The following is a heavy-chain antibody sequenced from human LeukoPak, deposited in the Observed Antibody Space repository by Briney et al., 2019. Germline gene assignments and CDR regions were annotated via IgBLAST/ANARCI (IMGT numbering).Heavy chain of an antibody. V-gene: IGHV4-59*01. D-gene: IGHD3-22*01. Sequence: SETLSLTCTVSAGSISSYYWSWIRQPPGKGLEWIGSIYYSGSTSYNPSLKRRVTISVDRYMYQFSLKLSSETDADTAGYYCAREYYYDRSGFFGEVWGKGTTVTVSS. CDR2: IYYSGST. J-gene: IGHJ6*04. CDR1: AGSISSYY. CDR3: AREYYYDRSGFFGEV.